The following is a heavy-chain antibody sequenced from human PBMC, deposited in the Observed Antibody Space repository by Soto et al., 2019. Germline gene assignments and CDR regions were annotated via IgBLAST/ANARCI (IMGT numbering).Heavy chain of an antibody. J-gene: IGHJ5*02. CDR3: AVSQSATSALGCGWFDP. CDR2: ISAYNGNT. CDR1: GYTFTSYG. Sequence: ASVKVSCKASGYTFTSYGISWVRQAPGQGLEWMGWISAYNGNTNYAQKLQGRVTMTTDTSTSTAYMELRSLRSDDTAVYYCAVSQSATSALGCGWFDPWGQGTLVTVSS. V-gene: IGHV1-18*01. D-gene: IGHD1-1*01.